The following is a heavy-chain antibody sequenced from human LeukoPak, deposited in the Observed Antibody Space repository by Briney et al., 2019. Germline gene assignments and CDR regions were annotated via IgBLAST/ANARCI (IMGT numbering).Heavy chain of an antibody. CDR3: AKDRNIVVVPAASPYCFDY. CDR2: IRYDGSNK. J-gene: IGHJ4*02. V-gene: IGHV3-30*02. Sequence: GGSLRLSCAASGFTFSSYGMHWVRQAPGKGLEWVAFIRYDGSNKYYADSVKGRFTISRDNSKNTLYLQTNSLRAEDTAVYYCAKDRNIVVVPAASPYCFDYWGQGTLVTVSS. D-gene: IGHD2-2*01. CDR1: GFTFSSYG.